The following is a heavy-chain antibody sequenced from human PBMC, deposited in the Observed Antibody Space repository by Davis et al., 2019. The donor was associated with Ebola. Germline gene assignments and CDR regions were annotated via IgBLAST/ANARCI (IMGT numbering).Heavy chain of an antibody. D-gene: IGHD2-15*01. V-gene: IGHV1-2*02. J-gene: IGHJ4*02. Sequence: ASVKVSCKSFGYTFTGYYIHWVRQAPGQGLEWMGWINPNTGGTQSAQKFQGKVTMTRDTSINTAYLEVNSLRSDDTAIYFCASGDTHEFWGRGTLITVSS. CDR2: INPNTGGT. CDR3: ASGDTHEF. CDR1: GYTFTGYY.